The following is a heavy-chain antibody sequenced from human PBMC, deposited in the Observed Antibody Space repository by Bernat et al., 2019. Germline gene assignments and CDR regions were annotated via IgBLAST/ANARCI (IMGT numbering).Heavy chain of an antibody. Sequence: QVQLVESGGGVVQPGRSLRLSCAASGFTFSSYGMHWVRQAPGKGLVWVAVIWYDGSNKDYAESVKGRFTISRDNSKNTLYLQMNSLRAEDTAVYYCARGPLGVATIFHYYYYMDVWGKGTTVTVSS. D-gene: IGHD5-12*01. CDR1: GFTFSSYG. J-gene: IGHJ6*03. CDR3: ARGPLGVATIFHYYYYMDV. V-gene: IGHV3-33*01. CDR2: IWYDGSNK.